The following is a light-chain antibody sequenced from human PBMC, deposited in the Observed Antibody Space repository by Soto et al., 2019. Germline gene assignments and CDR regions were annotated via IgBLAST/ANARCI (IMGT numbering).Light chain of an antibody. CDR1: QSVTSSF. J-gene: IGKJ2*01. Sequence: EIVLTQSPGTLSLSPGERATLSCRASQSVTSSFLAWYQQKPGQAPRLLIYGASSRATGLPDRFSGSGSGTDFTLTISRLEPEDFALYYCQQYGSSPRTFGLGTKLQIK. CDR2: GAS. CDR3: QQYGSSPRT. V-gene: IGKV3-20*01.